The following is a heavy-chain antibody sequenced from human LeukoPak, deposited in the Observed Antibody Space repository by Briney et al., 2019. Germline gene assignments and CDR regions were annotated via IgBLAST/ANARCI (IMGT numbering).Heavy chain of an antibody. Sequence: PGGSLRLSCAASGFTFSDYYMSWIRQAPGKGLEWVSYISSSGSTIYYADSVKGRFTISRDNSKNTLYLQMNSLRAEDTAVYYCAKPIVGARGDDAFDIWGQGTMVTVSS. CDR1: GFTFSDYY. CDR3: AKPIVGARGDDAFDI. CDR2: ISSSGSTI. J-gene: IGHJ3*02. D-gene: IGHD1-26*01. V-gene: IGHV3-11*01.